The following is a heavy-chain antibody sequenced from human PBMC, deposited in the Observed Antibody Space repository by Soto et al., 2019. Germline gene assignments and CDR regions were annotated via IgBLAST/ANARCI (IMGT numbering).Heavy chain of an antibody. Sequence: PGASLKISCKGSGYSFPSDWIGWVRQMPGKGLEWMGIIYLGDSDTRYSPSFEGQVTLSADRSTSTVFLEWSFLKTSDTAMYFCALTGGFAPVYGFDVWGQGTSVTVSS. D-gene: IGHD3-16*01. CDR3: ALTGGFAPVYGFDV. J-gene: IGHJ6*02. CDR1: GYSFPSDW. CDR2: IYLGDSDT. V-gene: IGHV5-51*01.